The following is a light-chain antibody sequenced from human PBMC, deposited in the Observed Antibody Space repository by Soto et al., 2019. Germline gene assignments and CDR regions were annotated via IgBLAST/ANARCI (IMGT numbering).Light chain of an antibody. Sequence: EIVLTQSPGTLSLSPGERATLSCRASQSVNSNLAWYQQKPGQAPRLLIYAASTRATGIPARFSGSGSGTDFTLTISRLEPEDFAVYYCQQYGSSGTFGQGTIVDIK. J-gene: IGKJ1*01. CDR3: QQYGSSGT. CDR2: AAS. CDR1: QSVNSN. V-gene: IGKV3-20*01.